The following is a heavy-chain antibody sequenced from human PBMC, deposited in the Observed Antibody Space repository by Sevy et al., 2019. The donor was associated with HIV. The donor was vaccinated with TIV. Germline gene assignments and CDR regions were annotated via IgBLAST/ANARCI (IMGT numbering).Heavy chain of an antibody. D-gene: IGHD2-2*01. CDR2: IWYDGSNK. CDR1: GFILSRYG. CDR3: ARESSSDWYLDY. V-gene: IGHV3-33*01. J-gene: IGHJ4*02. Sequence: GGSLRLSCTASGFILSRYGMHWVRQAPGKGLEWVAGIWYDGSNKYYADSVKGRFTISRDNSKNTLTPQMNSLRAEDTAVYYCARESSSDWYLDYWGQGTLVTVSS.